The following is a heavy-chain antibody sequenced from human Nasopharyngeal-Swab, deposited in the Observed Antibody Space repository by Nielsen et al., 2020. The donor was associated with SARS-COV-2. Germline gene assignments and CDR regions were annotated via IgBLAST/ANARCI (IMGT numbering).Heavy chain of an antibody. Sequence: SETLSLTCTVSGGSISSYYWSWIRQPPGKGLEWIWYIYYSGSTNYNPSLKSRVTISVDTSKNQFSLKLSSVTAADTAVYYCARGNGPLKLELRPGPFRHGYAYYFDYWGQGTLVTVSS. CDR1: GGSISSYY. J-gene: IGHJ4*02. CDR3: ARGNGPLKLELRPGPFRHGYAYYFDY. D-gene: IGHD1-7*01. V-gene: IGHV4-59*01. CDR2: IYYSGST.